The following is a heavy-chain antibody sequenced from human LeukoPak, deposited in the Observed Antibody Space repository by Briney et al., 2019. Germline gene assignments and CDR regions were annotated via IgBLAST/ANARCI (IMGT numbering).Heavy chain of an antibody. V-gene: IGHV4-39*07. CDR3: ARVMRYSSGWYTNWVYFQH. J-gene: IGHJ1*01. Sequence: SETLSLTCTVSGGSISSSSYYWGWIRQPPGKGLEWIGSIYYSGSTYYNPSLKSRVTISVDTSKNQFSLKLSSVTAADTAVYYCARVMRYSSGWYTNWVYFQHWGQGTLVTVSS. CDR2: IYYSGST. CDR1: GGSISSSSYY. D-gene: IGHD6-19*01.